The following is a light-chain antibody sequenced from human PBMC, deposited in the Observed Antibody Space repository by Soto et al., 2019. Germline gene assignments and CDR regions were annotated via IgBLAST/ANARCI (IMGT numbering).Light chain of an antibody. J-gene: IGKJ1*01. V-gene: IGKV3-15*01. CDR2: GAS. Sequence: EILLTQSPATLSLSPGERATLSSGARRSVSSNFAWYQQKPGQAPRLLIYGASTRATGIPARFSGSGSGTEFTLTISSLQSEDFAVYYCQQYNNWPETFGQGTKVDIK. CDR1: RSVSSN. CDR3: QQYNNWPET.